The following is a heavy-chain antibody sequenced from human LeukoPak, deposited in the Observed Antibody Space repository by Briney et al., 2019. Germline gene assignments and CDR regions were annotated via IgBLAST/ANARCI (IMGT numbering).Heavy chain of an antibody. Sequence: PGGSLRLSCAASGFGFSNYAMNWVRQAPRRGLEWVSSISGPGSTTYYADAVKGRFSISRDNSKSTMYLEMSSLRVDDTAIYYCAKDRTLTTVGDHSLASWGQGTLVTVSS. J-gene: IGHJ4*02. V-gene: IGHV3-23*01. CDR1: GFGFSNYA. D-gene: IGHD3-16*01. CDR2: ISGPGSTT. CDR3: AKDRTLTTVGDHSLAS.